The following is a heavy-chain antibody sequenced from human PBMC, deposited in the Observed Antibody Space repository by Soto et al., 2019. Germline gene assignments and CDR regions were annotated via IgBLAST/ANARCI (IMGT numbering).Heavy chain of an antibody. D-gene: IGHD2-8*01. CDR2: INHSGST. J-gene: IGHJ4*02. V-gene: IGHV4-34*01. CDR3: ARGVGSVYATLFDY. CDR1: GGSFSGYY. Sequence: QVQLQQWGAGLLKPSETLSFTCAVYGGSFSGYYWSWIRQPPGKGLEWIGQINHSGSTNYTPSLNRRFTISVDTSENQFSLRLSSVAAAVTVVYYCARGVGSVYATLFDYWGQGNLVTVSS.